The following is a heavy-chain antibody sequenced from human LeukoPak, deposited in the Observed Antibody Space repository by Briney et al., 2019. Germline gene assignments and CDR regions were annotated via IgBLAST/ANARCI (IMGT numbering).Heavy chain of an antibody. Sequence: SETLSLTCTVSGGSISGQYWSLIRQPPGKGLEWIGYIYYTGITKYNPSLKGRVTISIDTSKNQFSLRLTSVTAADTAVYYCASVSFHYHSGNYGWYFDSWGQGTLVTVSS. CDR3: ASVSFHYHSGNYGWYFDS. J-gene: IGHJ4*02. CDR1: GGSISGQY. D-gene: IGHD3-10*01. V-gene: IGHV4-59*11. CDR2: IYYTGIT.